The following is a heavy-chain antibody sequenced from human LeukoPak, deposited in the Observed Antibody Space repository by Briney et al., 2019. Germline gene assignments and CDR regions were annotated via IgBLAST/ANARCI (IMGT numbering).Heavy chain of an antibody. Sequence: GGSLRLSCAASGFTFSSYTMSWVRQAPGKGLEWVSTITTSDGNTYYADSVKGRFTVSRDNSKNTLYLQMNSLRAEDTAVYYCAKDGGLWVSAHWGDSWGRGTLVTISS. CDR3: AKDGGLWVSAHWGDS. D-gene: IGHD7-27*01. V-gene: IGHV3-23*01. CDR1: GFTFSSYT. CDR2: ITTSDGNT. J-gene: IGHJ4*02.